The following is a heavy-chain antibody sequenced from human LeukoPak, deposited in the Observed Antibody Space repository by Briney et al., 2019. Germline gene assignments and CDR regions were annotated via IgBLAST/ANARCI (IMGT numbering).Heavy chain of an antibody. CDR2: ISSSSSYI. J-gene: IGHJ5*02. D-gene: IGHD6-13*01. Sequence: PGGSLRLSCAASGFTFSSYSMNWVRQAPGKGLEWVSSISSSSSYIYYADSVKGRFTISRDNAKNSLYLQMNSLRAEDTAVYYCAREPGYSSSWYWFDPWGQGTLVTVSS. V-gene: IGHV3-21*01. CDR1: GFTFSSYS. CDR3: AREPGYSSSWYWFDP.